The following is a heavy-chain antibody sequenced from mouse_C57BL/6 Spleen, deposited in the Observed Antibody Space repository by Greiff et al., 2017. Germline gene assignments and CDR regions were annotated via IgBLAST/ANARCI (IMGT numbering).Heavy chain of an antibody. V-gene: IGHV8-12*01. D-gene: IGHD1-1*01. CDR2: IYWDDDK. Sequence: QVQLKQSGPGILQSSQTLSLTCSFSGFSLSTSGMGVSWIRQPSGKGLEWLAHIYWDDDKRYNPSLKSRLTISKDTSRNQVFLKITSVDTADTATYYCARRDYGSRRGDWYFDVWGTGTTVTVSS. CDR1: GFSLSTSGMG. J-gene: IGHJ1*03. CDR3: ARRDYGSRRGDWYFDV.